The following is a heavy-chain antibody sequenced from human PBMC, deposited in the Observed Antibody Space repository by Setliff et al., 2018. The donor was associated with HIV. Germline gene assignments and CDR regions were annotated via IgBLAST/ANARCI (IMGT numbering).Heavy chain of an antibody. CDR1: GGSINSGSIY. Sequence: SQTLSLTCAVSGGSINSGSIYWSWVRRPAGGGLEWIGHMHANGLTTYNPSLRSRAAISMETSKNQFSLKLSSVTAADTAVYYCARDAPTVYANGWFDPWGQGTLVTVSS. CDR2: MHANGLT. D-gene: IGHD2-8*01. CDR3: ARDAPTVYANGWFDP. J-gene: IGHJ5*02. V-gene: IGHV4-61*09.